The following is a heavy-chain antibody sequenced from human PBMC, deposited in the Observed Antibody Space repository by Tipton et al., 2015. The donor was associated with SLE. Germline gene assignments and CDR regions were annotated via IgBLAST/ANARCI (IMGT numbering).Heavy chain of an antibody. Sequence: TLSLTCNVSGVSITSGGYYWTWIRQRPGTGPEWIGTVYFNVRMYYNPSLKSRMTMSLDTSKNQLSLKLSSMTAADTAVYYCVRDPRSLQWFFDYWGKGMLVNVSS. D-gene: IGHD3-22*01. CDR2: VYFNVRM. CDR3: VRDPRSLQWFFDY. J-gene: IGHJ4*02. V-gene: IGHV4-31*03. CDR1: GVSITSGGYY.